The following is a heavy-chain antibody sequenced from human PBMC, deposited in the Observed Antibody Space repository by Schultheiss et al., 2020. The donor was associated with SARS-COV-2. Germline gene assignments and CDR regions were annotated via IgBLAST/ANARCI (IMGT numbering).Heavy chain of an antibody. V-gene: IGHV4-39*07. J-gene: IGHJ3*02. CDR3: ARGYSSSWYGAFDI. CDR1: GGSISSSSYY. CDR2: IYYSGST. D-gene: IGHD6-13*01. Sequence: SQTLSLTCTVSGGSISSSSYYWGWIRQPPGKGLEWIGSIYYSGSTNYNPSLKSRVTISVDTSKNQFSLKLSSVTAADTAVYYCARGYSSSWYGAFDIWGQGTMVTVSS.